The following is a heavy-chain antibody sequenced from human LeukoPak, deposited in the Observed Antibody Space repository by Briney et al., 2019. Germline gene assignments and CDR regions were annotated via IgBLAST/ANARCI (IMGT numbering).Heavy chain of an antibody. D-gene: IGHD6-13*01. V-gene: IGHV1-69*05. CDR1: GGTFSSYA. J-gene: IGHJ5*02. CDR3: ARVGSSSWYRWFDP. Sequence: ASVKVSCKASGGTFSSYAISWVRQAPGQGLEWMGGIIPIFGTANYAQKFQGRVAITTDESTSTAYMELSSLRSEDTAVYYCARVGSSSWYRWFDPWGQGTLVTVSS. CDR2: IIPIFGTA.